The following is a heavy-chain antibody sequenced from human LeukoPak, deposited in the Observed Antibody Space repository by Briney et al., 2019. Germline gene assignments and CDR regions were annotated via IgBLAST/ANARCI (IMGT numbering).Heavy chain of an antibody. D-gene: IGHD3-22*01. CDR2: MKQDGSEK. J-gene: IGHJ4*02. V-gene: IGHV3-7*05. Sequence: GGSLRLSCAASGFTFSGYWMSWVRQGPGKGLEWVANMKQDGSEKYYVDSVKGRFTISRDNAKNSLYLQMNSLRADDTAVYYCAKELGYYDSSGYYGFDYWGQGTLVTVSS. CDR1: GFTFSGYW. CDR3: AKELGYYDSSGYYGFDY.